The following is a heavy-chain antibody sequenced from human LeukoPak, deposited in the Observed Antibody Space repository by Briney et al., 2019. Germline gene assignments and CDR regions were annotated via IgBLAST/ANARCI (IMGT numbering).Heavy chain of an antibody. CDR1: GFTFSSYS. J-gene: IGHJ4*02. CDR3: ASTSGYYYGSGSLGY. CDR2: ISSSSSYI. Sequence: GGSLRPSCAASGFTFSSYSMNWVRQAPGKGLEWVSSISSSSSYIYYADSVKGRFTISRDNAKNSLYLQMNSLRAEDTAVYYCASTSGYYYGSGSLGYRGQGTLVTVSS. V-gene: IGHV3-21*01. D-gene: IGHD3-10*01.